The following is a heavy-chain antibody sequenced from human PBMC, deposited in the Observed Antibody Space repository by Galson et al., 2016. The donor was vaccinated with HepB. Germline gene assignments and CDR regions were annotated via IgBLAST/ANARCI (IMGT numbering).Heavy chain of an antibody. CDR2: ISRSGDSR. J-gene: IGHJ6*04. CDR1: GFTFNNYG. V-gene: IGHV3-23*01. Sequence: SLRLSCAASGFTFNNYGMTWVRQAPGKGLEVVSSISRSGDSRDYADAAKGRVTISSDNSKNTLSLQMTGLRAEDTAAYYCVQGSTEPAVWGKGTTVIVSS. CDR3: VQGSTEPAV. D-gene: IGHD6-13*01.